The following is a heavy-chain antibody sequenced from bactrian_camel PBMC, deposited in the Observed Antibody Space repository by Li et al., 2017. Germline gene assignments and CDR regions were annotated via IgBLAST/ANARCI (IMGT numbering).Heavy chain of an antibody. CDR3: AALYTGISGCYSTSLAPASFDY. V-gene: IGHV3S42*01. J-gene: IGHJ4*01. Sequence: EVQLVESGGGLVQPGGSLRLSCVASGFTFTDYGMTWVRQAPGKGLEWLSASKHDGTTRYEDSVAGRFTLSRDKDNNVVYLQMNNLRTEDTAIYYCAALYTGISGCYSTSLAPASFDYWGQGTQVTVS. CDR2: SKHDGTT. D-gene: IGHD2*01. CDR1: GFTFTDYG.